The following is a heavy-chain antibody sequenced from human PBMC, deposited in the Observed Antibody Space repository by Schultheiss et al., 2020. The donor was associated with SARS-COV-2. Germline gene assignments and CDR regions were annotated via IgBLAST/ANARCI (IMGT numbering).Heavy chain of an antibody. CDR2: LSGSGGST. D-gene: IGHD5-18*01. J-gene: IGHJ6*02. Sequence: GGSLRLSCTASGFTFTNYWVHWVRHAPGKGLVWVSGLSGSGGSTYYANFAKGRFTISRDNSKSTLFLQMNGLRADDTAVYFCAKGLAFGYGYNYYAMDVWGQGTTVTVSS. CDR1: GFTFTNYW. V-gene: IGHV3-23*01. CDR3: AKGLAFGYGYNYYAMDV.